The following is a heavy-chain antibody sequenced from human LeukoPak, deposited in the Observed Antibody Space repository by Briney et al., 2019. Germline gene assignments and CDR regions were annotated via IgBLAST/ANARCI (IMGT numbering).Heavy chain of an antibody. D-gene: IGHD1-26*01. J-gene: IGHJ4*02. Sequence: GRSLRLSCEASGFTFSSYAMSWARQAPGKGLEWVSLISGGNTYYADSVKGRFTISRDNSKNTLYLQMSSLRVEDTAVYYCAKDAPGGSHWPTWGQGTLVTVSS. CDR2: ISGGNT. CDR3: AKDAPGGSHWPT. V-gene: IGHV3-23*01. CDR1: GFTFSSYA.